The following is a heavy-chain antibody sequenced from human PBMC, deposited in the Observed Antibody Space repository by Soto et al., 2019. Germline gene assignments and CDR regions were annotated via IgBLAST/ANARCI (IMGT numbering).Heavy chain of an antibody. D-gene: IGHD3-22*01. CDR3: ARSYDSSGYYFAFDI. Sequence: VASVKVSCKASGYTFTSYAMHWVRQAPGQRLEWMGWINAGNGNTKYSQKFQGRVTITRDTSASTAYMELSSLRSEDTAVYYCARSYDSSGYYFAFDIWGQGTMVTVSS. V-gene: IGHV1-3*01. CDR2: INAGNGNT. CDR1: GYTFTSYA. J-gene: IGHJ3*02.